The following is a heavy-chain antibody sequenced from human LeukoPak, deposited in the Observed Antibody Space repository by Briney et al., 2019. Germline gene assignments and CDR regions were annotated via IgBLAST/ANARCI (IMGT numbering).Heavy chain of an antibody. D-gene: IGHD2-15*01. Sequence: PSETLSLTCTVSGGSISSYYWSWIRQPPGKGLEWIGYIYYSGSTNYNPSLKSRVTISVDTSKNQFSLKLSSVTAADTAVYYCARHSSRYCSGGSCYFPFFDNWFDPWGKGTTVTVSS. J-gene: IGHJ5*01. CDR3: ARHSSRYCSGGSCYFPFFDNWFDP. V-gene: IGHV4-59*01. CDR2: IYYSGST. CDR1: GGSISSYY.